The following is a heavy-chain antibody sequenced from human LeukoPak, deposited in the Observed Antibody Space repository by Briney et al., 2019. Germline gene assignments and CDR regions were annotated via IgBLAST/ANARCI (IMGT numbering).Heavy chain of an antibody. CDR1: GFACSSYA. Sequence: GGSLRLSCAASGFACSSYAMSWVRQAPGKGLGWVSAISGSGGSTFYADSVKGRFTISRDNSKTTLYLQMNSLRAEDTAVYYCAKLTNADYSSANAFDYWGQGTLAIVSS. D-gene: IGHD4-11*01. J-gene: IGHJ4*02. CDR3: AKLTNADYSSANAFDY. V-gene: IGHV3-23*01. CDR2: ISGSGGST.